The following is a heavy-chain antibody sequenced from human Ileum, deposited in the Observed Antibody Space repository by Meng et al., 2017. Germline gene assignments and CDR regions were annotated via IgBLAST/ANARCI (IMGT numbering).Heavy chain of an antibody. D-gene: IGHD4-17*01. J-gene: IGHJ4*02. Sequence: QVQLQESGPGLVKPSQTLSLTCTVSGCSISGSSYYWGWIRQPPGKGLEWIGSIYSSGSTYYNPSLKSRVTTSVDTSKNQFSLKLSSVTAADTAVYYCVRRAGLRQAFDYWGQGTLVTVSS. V-gene: IGHV4-39*01. CDR3: VRRAGLRQAFDY. CDR2: IYSSGST. CDR1: GCSISGSSYY.